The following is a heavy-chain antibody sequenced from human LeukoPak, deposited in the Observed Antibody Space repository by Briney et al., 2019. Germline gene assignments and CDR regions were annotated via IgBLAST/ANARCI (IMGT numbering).Heavy chain of an antibody. Sequence: SVKVSFTASGGTFSSYAISWVRQAPGQGLEWMGGIIPIFGTANYAQKFQGRVTITADESTSTAYMELSSLRSEDTAVYYCARDGYYDSSGSYYGMDVWGQGTTVTVSS. CDR3: ARDGYYDSSGSYYGMDV. J-gene: IGHJ6*02. D-gene: IGHD3-22*01. CDR1: GGTFSSYA. CDR2: IIPIFGTA. V-gene: IGHV1-69*13.